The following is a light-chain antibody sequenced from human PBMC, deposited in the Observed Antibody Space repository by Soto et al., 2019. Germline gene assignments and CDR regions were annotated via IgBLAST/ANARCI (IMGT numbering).Light chain of an antibody. CDR3: QQRSNWPPLT. J-gene: IGKJ4*01. Sequence: EIVLTQSPATLSLSPGERATLSCRASQSVSSYLAWYQQKPGQAPRLLIYDASNRATGIPGRFSGSGSGTDFTLTISSLEPEDFAVYYCQQRSNWPPLTFGGGTKVEMK. CDR1: QSVSSY. CDR2: DAS. V-gene: IGKV3-11*01.